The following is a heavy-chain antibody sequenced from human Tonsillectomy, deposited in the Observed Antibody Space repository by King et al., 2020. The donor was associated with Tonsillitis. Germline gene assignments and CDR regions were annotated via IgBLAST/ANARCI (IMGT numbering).Heavy chain of an antibody. CDR2: ISYDGSNK. V-gene: IGHV3-30-3*01. Sequence: VQLVESGGGVVQPGRSLRLSCAASGFIFSTYAMHWVRQAPGKGLEWVGVISYDGSNKFSADSVKGRFTIFRDNSKNTLYLQMNSLRPEDTAVYYCARDRLPGPFSGEFDFWGQGTLVTVSS. CDR3: ARDRLPGPFSGEFDF. CDR1: GFIFSTYA. J-gene: IGHJ4*02. D-gene: IGHD1-14*01.